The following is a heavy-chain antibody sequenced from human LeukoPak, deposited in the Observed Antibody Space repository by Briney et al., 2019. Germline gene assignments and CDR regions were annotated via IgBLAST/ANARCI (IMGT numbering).Heavy chain of an antibody. V-gene: IGHV3-66*01. CDR1: GFIFSSNY. D-gene: IGHD3-10*01. CDR3: ARGEGYYGSGGSNGMDV. CDR2: IYGGGNT. Sequence: GGSLRLSCAASGFIFSSNYMNWVRQAPGKGLEWVSIIYGGGNTYYADSVKGRFSISRDNSRNTVYLQMNRLRDEDTAVYYCARGEGYYGSGGSNGMDVWGQGTMVTVSS. J-gene: IGHJ6*02.